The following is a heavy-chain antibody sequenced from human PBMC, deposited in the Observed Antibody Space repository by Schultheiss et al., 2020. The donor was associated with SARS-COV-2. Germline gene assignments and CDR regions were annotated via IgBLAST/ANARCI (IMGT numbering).Heavy chain of an antibody. CDR2: INHSGST. V-gene: IGHV4-34*01. D-gene: IGHD5-18*01. Sequence: SETLSLTCAVYGGSFSGYYWSWIRQPPGKGLEWIGEINHSGSTNYNPSLKSRATISVDTSKNQFSLKLSTVTAADTAVYYCAREGGVTGPDYWGQGALVTVSS. J-gene: IGHJ4*02. CDR1: GGSFSGYY. CDR3: AREGGVTGPDY.